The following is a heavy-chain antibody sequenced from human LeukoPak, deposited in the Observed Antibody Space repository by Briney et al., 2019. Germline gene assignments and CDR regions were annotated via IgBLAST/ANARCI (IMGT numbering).Heavy chain of an antibody. V-gene: IGHV3-7*03. D-gene: IGHD1-14*01. CDR2: VNRDGSET. J-gene: IGHJ5*02. Sequence: GGSLRLSCAASGFTLSNHWMTWVRQVPGRGPEWVANVNRDGSETYYLDSVKGRFTISKDNAKNSLYLQMNSLRAEDTALYHCARAGMARINWFDPWGQGTLVTVSS. CDR3: ARAGMARINWFDP. CDR1: GFTLSNHW.